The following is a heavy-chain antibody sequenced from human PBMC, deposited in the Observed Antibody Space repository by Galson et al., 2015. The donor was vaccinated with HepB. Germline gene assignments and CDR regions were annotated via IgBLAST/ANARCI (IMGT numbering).Heavy chain of an antibody. D-gene: IGHD3-10*01. Sequence: SGAEVKKPGASVKVSCKASGYTFTSYGISWVRQAPGQGLEWMGWISAYNGNTNYAQKLQGRVTMTTDTSTSTAYMELRSLRSDGPVVYYCAGGPITMVRGVIIMGAFDIWGQGTMVPVSS. CDR1: GYTFTSYG. CDR2: ISAYNGNT. V-gene: IGHV1-18*01. J-gene: IGHJ3*02. CDR3: AGGPITMVRGVIIMGAFDI.